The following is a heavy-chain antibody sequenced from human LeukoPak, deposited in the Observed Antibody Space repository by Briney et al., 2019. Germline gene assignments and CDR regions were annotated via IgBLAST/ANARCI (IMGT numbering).Heavy chain of an antibody. V-gene: IGHV4-59*01. Sequence: SETLSLTCTVSGGSISSYYWSWIRQPPGKGLERIGYIYYSGSTNYNPSLKSRVTISVDTSKNQFSLKLSSVTAADTAVYYCARVIRGYCSSTSCHSNAFDIWGQGTMVTVSS. CDR2: IYYSGST. D-gene: IGHD2-2*01. J-gene: IGHJ3*02. CDR1: GGSISSYY. CDR3: ARVIRGYCSSTSCHSNAFDI.